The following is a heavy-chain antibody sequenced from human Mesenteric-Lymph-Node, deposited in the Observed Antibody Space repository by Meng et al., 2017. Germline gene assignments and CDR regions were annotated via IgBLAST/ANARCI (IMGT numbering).Heavy chain of an antibody. CDR2: ISYTGST. CDR3: ARGNDSSGYYYPLGY. D-gene: IGHD3-22*01. Sequence: SETLSLTCTVSGGSISSYYWSWIRQPPGKGLEFIGYISYTGSTNYNPSLKSRVTMSVDTSKNQFSLKLTSVTPADTAAYYCARGNDSSGYYYPLGYWGQGTLVTVSS. CDR1: GGSISSYY. V-gene: IGHV4-59*01. J-gene: IGHJ4*02.